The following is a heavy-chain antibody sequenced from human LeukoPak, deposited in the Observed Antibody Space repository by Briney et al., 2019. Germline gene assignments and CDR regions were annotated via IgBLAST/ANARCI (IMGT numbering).Heavy chain of an antibody. CDR2: MYYSGST. CDR1: GGSISSYY. D-gene: IGHD3-3*01. J-gene: IGHJ6*02. CDR3: ARSGYEFWSGYYTEYYYGMDV. Sequence: SETLSLTCTVSGGSISSYYWSWIRQPPGKGLEWIGYMYYSGSTNCNPSLKSRVTISVDTSKNQFSLKLSSVTAADTAVYYCARSGYEFWSGYYTEYYYGMDVWGQGTTVTVSS. V-gene: IGHV4-59*01.